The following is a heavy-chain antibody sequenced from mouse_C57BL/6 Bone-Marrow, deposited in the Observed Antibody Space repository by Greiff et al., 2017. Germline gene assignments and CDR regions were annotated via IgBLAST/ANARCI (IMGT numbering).Heavy chain of an antibody. Sequence: QVQLQQSGAELVRPGASVTLSCKASGYTFTDYEMHWVKQTPVHGLEWIGAIDPETGGTAYNQKFKGKAILTADKSSSTAYMELRSLPSEDSAVYYCARGGKEYYFDYWGQGATLTVAS. J-gene: IGHJ2*01. CDR3: ARGGKEYYFDY. V-gene: IGHV1-15*01. CDR2: IDPETGGT. CDR1: GYTFTDYE.